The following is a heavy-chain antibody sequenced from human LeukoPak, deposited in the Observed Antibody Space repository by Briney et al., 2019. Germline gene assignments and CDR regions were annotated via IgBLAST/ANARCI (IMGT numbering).Heavy chain of an antibody. CDR2: ISSSGSDI. V-gene: IGHV3-48*03. Sequence: EGSLRLSCASSGFTFRSYEMNWVRQAPGKGLEWVSYISSSGSDIQYADSVKGRFTTSRDNARNSLFLQMSSLRAEDTAVYYCAREGYGDYDTDAFDIWGQGTRVTVSS. CDR3: AREGYGDYDTDAFDI. CDR1: GFTFRSYE. D-gene: IGHD4-17*01. J-gene: IGHJ3*02.